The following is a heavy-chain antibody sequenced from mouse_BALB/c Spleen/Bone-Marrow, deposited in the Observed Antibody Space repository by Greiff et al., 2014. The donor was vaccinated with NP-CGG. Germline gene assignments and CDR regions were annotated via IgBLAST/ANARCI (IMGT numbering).Heavy chain of an antibody. CDR1: GYTFSSYW. J-gene: IGHJ1*01. D-gene: IGHD2-14*01. Sequence: QVQLKQSGAELMKPGASVKISCKATGYTFSSYWIEWVKQRPGHGLEWIGEISPGSGSTNYNEKFKGKATFTADTSSNTAYMQLSSLTSEDSAVYYCARGRVRGGYWYFDVWGAGTTVTVSS. V-gene: IGHV1-9*01. CDR3: ARGRVRGGYWYFDV. CDR2: ISPGSGST.